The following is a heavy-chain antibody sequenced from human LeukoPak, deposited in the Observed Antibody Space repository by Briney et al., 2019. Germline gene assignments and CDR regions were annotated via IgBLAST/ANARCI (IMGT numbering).Heavy chain of an antibody. CDR2: IIPILGIA. V-gene: IGHV1-69*10. CDR3: ARDKKSSGYYRYYNYYGMDI. CDR1: GDTFSSYA. J-gene: IGHJ6*02. Sequence: SVKVSCKAAGDTFSSYAISWVRQAPGQGLEWMGGIIPILGIANYAQKFQGRVTITADKSTSTAYMELSSLRSEDTAAYYCARDKKSSGYYRYYNYYGMDIWGQGTTVTVSS. D-gene: IGHD3-22*01.